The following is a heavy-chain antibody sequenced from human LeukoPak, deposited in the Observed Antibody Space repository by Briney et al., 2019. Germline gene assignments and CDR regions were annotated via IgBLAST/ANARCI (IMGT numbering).Heavy chain of an antibody. D-gene: IGHD1-26*01. CDR3: ARGSGSFSGGFDY. CDR2: ISYDGSNK. V-gene: IGHV3-30*03. Sequence: GGSLRLSCAASGFTFSSYGMHWVRQAPGKGPEWVAVISYDGSNKYYADSVKGRFTISRDNSKNTLYLQMNSLRAEDTAVYYCARGSGSFSGGFDYWGQGTLVTVSS. J-gene: IGHJ4*02. CDR1: GFTFSSYG.